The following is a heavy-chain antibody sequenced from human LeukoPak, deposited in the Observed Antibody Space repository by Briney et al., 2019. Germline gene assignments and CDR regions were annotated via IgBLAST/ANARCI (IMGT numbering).Heavy chain of an antibody. CDR1: GFSFSSYG. CDR3: AKYYYEGTGASPLDY. Sequence: GGSLRLSCVASGFSFSSYGMHWVRQATGEGLQWVSFIRYDGSAKYYADSVKGRFTISRDSSKSTLYLQMNSLRLEDTAIYYCAKYYYEGTGASPLDYWGQGTLVTVSS. D-gene: IGHD3-22*01. J-gene: IGHJ4*02. CDR2: IRYDGSAK. V-gene: IGHV3-30*02.